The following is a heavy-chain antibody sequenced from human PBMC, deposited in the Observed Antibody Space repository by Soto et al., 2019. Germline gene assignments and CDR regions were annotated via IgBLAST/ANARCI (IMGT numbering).Heavy chain of an antibody. Sequence: QVQLQQSGAEVKKPGASVKVSCKASGYKFTTYGITWVRQAPGQGLEWLGGISTYNGNTDYAQNLQDRVTMTTETSTSTAYLEVRSLTSDDTAVYFCARGLGTNGLDVWGQGTTVTVSS. J-gene: IGHJ6*02. CDR3: ARGLGTNGLDV. V-gene: IGHV1-18*04. D-gene: IGHD7-27*01. CDR2: ISTYNGNT. CDR1: GYKFTTYG.